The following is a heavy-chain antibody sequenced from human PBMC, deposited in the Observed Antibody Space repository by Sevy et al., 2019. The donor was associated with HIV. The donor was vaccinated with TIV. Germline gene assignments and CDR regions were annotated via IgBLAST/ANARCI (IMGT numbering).Heavy chain of an antibody. V-gene: IGHV3-11*01. CDR2: ISSSGRTI. D-gene: IGHD1-26*01. CDR3: ASGGGGSYWVYFDY. CDR1: VFTFSDYY. Sequence: GGSLRLSCAASVFTFSDYYMSWIRQAPGKGLEWVSKISSSGRTIYYADSVKGRFTISRDNAKNSLYLQMNSLRAEDTAVYYCASGGGGSYWVYFDYWGQGTLVTVSS. J-gene: IGHJ4*02.